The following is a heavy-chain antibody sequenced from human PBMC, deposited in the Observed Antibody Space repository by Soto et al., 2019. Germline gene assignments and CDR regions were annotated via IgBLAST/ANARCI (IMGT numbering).Heavy chain of an antibody. D-gene: IGHD6-6*01. V-gene: IGHV4-34*01. Sequence: SETLSLTCAVYGGSFIGYYCIFVRHPAFKWLEWIGEINHSGSTNYNPSLKSRVTISVDTSKNQFSLKLSSVTAADTAVYYCARARSSSDQRVGGNNWFDPWGQGTLVTVSS. CDR2: INHSGST. J-gene: IGHJ5*02. CDR1: GGSFIGYY. CDR3: ARARSSSDQRVGGNNWFDP.